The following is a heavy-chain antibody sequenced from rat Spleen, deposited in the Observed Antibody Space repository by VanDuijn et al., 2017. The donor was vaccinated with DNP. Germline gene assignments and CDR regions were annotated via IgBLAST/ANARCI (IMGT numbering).Heavy chain of an antibody. CDR2: VNKDSRTI. D-gene: IGHD1-11*01. Sequence: EVKLVESGGGLVRPGGSLKLSCAASGFNFNDYWMGWVRQAPGKGLEWIGDVNKDSRTIKYSPSLKEKITISRDNAQNTLYLQMSKLGSEDTAIYYCAKGPNYGGYSDFFDNWGQGVMVTVSS. V-gene: IGHV4-2*01. CDR1: GFNFNDYW. J-gene: IGHJ2*01. CDR3: AKGPNYGGYSDFFDN.